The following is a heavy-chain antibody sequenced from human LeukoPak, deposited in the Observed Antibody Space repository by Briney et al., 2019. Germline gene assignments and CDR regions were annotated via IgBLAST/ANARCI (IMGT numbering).Heavy chain of an antibody. CDR3: ARAAVAGTGGFDP. CDR1: GYTFTSYY. CDR2: INPSGGST. Sequence: ASVKVSCKASGYTFTSYYMHWVRQAPGQGLEWMGIINPSGGSTSYAQKFQGRVTMTRDMSTSTVYMELSSLRSEDTAVYYCARAAVAGTGGFDPWGQGTLVTVSS. V-gene: IGHV1-46*01. D-gene: IGHD6-19*01. J-gene: IGHJ5*02.